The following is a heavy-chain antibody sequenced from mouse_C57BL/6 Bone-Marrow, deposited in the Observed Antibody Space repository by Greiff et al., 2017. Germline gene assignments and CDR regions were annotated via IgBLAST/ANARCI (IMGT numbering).Heavy chain of an antibody. CDR2: INPGSGGT. CDR1: GYAFTNYL. CDR3: AKFYYYGGSLLDY. V-gene: IGHV1-54*01. J-gene: IGHJ2*01. D-gene: IGHD1-1*01. Sequence: QVQLQQSGAELVRPGTSVKVSCKASGYAFTNYLIEWVKQRPGQGLEWIGVINPGSGGTNYNEKFKGKAPLTADKSSSTAYMQLISLTSEASAVYFCAKFYYYGGSLLDYWGQGTTLTVSS.